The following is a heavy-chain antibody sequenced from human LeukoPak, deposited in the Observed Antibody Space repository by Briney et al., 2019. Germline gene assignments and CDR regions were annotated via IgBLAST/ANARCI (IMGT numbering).Heavy chain of an antibody. J-gene: IGHJ4*02. D-gene: IGHD6-13*01. CDR1: GYTFTRYG. V-gene: IGHV1-18*01. Sequence: ASVKVSCKASGYTFTRYGISWVRQAPGQGLEWMGWISTYNGNANYAQKLQGRVTMTTDTSTSTAYMELRNLRSDDTAVYYCARDLSSRKGFDYWGQGTLVTVSS. CDR3: ARDLSSRKGFDY. CDR2: ISTYNGNA.